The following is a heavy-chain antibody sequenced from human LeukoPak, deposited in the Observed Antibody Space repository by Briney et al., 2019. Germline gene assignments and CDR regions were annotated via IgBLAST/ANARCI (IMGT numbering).Heavy chain of an antibody. Sequence: TSETLSLTCTVSGVSIRSSYYYWGWIRQPPGKGLEWIGSIYDSGSTYYNPSLKSRVTISVDTSKNQFSLKLSSVTAAETAVYYCARRYSYGDLDYWGQGTLVTVSS. CDR1: GVSIRSSYYY. J-gene: IGHJ4*02. D-gene: IGHD5-18*01. CDR3: ARRYSYGDLDY. CDR2: IYDSGST. V-gene: IGHV4-39*07.